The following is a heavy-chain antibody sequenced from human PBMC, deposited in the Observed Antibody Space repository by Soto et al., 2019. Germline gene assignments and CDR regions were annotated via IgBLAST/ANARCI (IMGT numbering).Heavy chain of an antibody. CDR2: INHSGST. V-gene: IGHV4-34*01. CDR1: GGSFSGYY. CDR3: ARGSVGYYYGSGRPTGRYFDY. D-gene: IGHD3-10*01. Sequence: SETLSLTCAVYGGSFSGYYWSWIRQPPGKGLEWIGEINHSGSTNYNPSLKSRVTISVDTSKNQFSLKLSSVTAADTAVYYGARGSVGYYYGSGRPTGRYFDYWGQGTLVTVSS. J-gene: IGHJ4*02.